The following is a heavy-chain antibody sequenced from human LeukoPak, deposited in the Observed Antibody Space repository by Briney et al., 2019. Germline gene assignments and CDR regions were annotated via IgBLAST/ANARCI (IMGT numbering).Heavy chain of an antibody. CDR3: ARIVVYYYDSSGYYYFDY. Sequence: GASVKVSCKASGYTFTSYGISWVRQAPGQGLEWTGWISAYNGNTNYAQKLQGRVTMTTDTSTSTAYMELRSLRSDDTAVYYCARIVVYYYDSSGYYYFDYWGQGTLVTVSS. D-gene: IGHD3-22*01. J-gene: IGHJ4*02. CDR2: ISAYNGNT. V-gene: IGHV1-18*01. CDR1: GYTFTSYG.